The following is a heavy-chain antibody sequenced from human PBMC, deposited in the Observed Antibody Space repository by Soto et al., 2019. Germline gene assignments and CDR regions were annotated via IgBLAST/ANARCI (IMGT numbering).Heavy chain of an antibody. CDR1: GFSISGSA. Sequence: EVQLVESGGDLVQPGGSLKLSCAASGFSISGSAIHWVRQASGKGLEWVARIRDKTNGYATGYAASVQGRFTISRDDSKNTAFLQMNSLNTEDTAVYYCTRLDAPGDRAFAIWGQGTMVTVSS. J-gene: IGHJ3*02. CDR2: IRDKTNGYAT. CDR3: TRLDAPGDRAFAI. V-gene: IGHV3-73*01.